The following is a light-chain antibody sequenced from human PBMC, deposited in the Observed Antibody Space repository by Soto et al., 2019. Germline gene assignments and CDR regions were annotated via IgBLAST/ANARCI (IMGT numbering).Light chain of an antibody. CDR3: QQLNSYPLP. J-gene: IGKJ5*01. V-gene: IGKV1-9*01. Sequence: IQLTQSPSSLSASVGDRVTITCRASQGVSSYLAWYQQKPGKAPKLLIYAASTLQSGVPSRFSGSGSGTDFTLTIRSLQPEDFATYYCQQLNSYPLPFGQGTRLEIK. CDR1: QGVSSY. CDR2: AAS.